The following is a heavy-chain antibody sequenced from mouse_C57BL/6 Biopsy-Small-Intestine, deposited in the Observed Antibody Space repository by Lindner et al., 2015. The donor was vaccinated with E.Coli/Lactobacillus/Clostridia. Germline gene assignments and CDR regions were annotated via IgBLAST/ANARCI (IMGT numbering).Heavy chain of an antibody. CDR1: GYTFTGDY. CDR3: ARDPDFADPRFDF. Sequence: SVKVSCKASGYTFTGDYIHWVRQAPGQGLEWMGYINPNTGVTNYALKFRGRVTMARDTPFTTAYLEVNRLTSDDTAVYYCARDPDFADPRFDFWGQGTLVTVSS. J-gene: IGHJ4*01. CDR2: INPNTGVT. V-gene: IGHV1-53*01.